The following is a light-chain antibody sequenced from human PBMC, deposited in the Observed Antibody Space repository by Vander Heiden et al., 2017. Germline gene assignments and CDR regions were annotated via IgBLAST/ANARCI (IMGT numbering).Light chain of an antibody. J-gene: IGKJ1*01. V-gene: IGKV1-5*03. CDR2: GAS. CDR1: QSISTW. Sequence: DIQMTQSSSTLSASVGDRVTITSRASQSISTWLAWYQQKPGKAPKFLIYGASSLETGVPSRFSGSGSGTEFTLTISSLQPDDFATYYCQNYNSYPWTFGQGTKVEIK. CDR3: QNYNSYPWT.